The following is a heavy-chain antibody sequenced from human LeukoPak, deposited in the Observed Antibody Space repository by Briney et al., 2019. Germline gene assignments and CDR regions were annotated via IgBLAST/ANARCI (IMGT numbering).Heavy chain of an antibody. CDR3: ARGGVAAAEADYYYYYGMDV. D-gene: IGHD6-13*01. J-gene: IGHJ6*02. CDR2: INPNSGGT. CDR1: GYTFTGYY. V-gene: IGHV1-2*02. Sequence: ASVKVSCKASGYTFTGYYMHWVRQAPGQGLEWMGWINPNSGGTNYAQKFQGRVTMTRDTSISTACMELSRLRSDDTAVYYCARGGVAAAEADYYYYYGMDVWGQGTTVTVSS.